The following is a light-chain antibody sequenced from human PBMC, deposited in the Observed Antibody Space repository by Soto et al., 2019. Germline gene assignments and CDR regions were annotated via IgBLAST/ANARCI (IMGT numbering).Light chain of an antibody. CDR1: QSAGSK. J-gene: IGKJ4*01. Sequence: EIVMTQSPATLSVSPGEIATLSCRASQSAGSKLAWYQQKPGQALRLLIYGASTRATGIPARFSGSGSGTEFTRTISSLQSEDSAVYYCQQYDNWPLTFGGGTKVEIK. CDR2: GAS. CDR3: QQYDNWPLT. V-gene: IGKV3D-15*01.